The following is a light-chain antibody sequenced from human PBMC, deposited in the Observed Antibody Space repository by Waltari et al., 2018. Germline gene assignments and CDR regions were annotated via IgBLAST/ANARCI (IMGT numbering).Light chain of an antibody. J-gene: IGLJ7*01. V-gene: IGLV6-57*04. CDR1: GGSIGSSY. CDR2: ENN. CDR3: QSYEDSNRAV. Sequence: NFVLTQSHSVSESPGKTITITCTRSGGSIGSSYVQWYQQRPGSAPMTVIYENNQRLPGVPGRFSGSIDSSSSSASLTISGLQTEDGADYYCQSYEDSNRAVFGGGTQLTVL.